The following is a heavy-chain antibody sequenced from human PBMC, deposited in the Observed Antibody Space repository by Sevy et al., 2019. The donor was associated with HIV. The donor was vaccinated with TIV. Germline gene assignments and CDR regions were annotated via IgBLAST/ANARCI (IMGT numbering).Heavy chain of an antibody. CDR3: AKGTGSGWYFDYFDY. CDR1: GFTFSSYA. CDR2: IRGSGGST. D-gene: IGHD6-19*01. V-gene: IGHV3-23*01. J-gene: IGHJ4*02. Sequence: GGSLRLSCAASGFTFSSYAMSWVRQAPGKGLEWVSAIRGSGGSTYYADSVKGRFTISGDNSKNTLYLQMNSLRAEDTAVYYCAKGTGSGWYFDYFDYWGQGTLVTVSS.